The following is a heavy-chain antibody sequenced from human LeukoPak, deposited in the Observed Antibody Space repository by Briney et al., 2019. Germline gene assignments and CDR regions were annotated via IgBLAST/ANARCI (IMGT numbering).Heavy chain of an antibody. CDR2: IRYDGSNK. CDR1: GFTFSSYG. CDR3: AKKDSGSWGDFDY. Sequence: GGSLRLSCAASGFTFSSYGMHWVRQAPGKGLERVAFIRYDGSNKYYADSVKGRFTISRDNSKNTLYLQMNSLRAEDTAVYYCAKKDSGSWGDFDYWGQGTLVTVSS. J-gene: IGHJ4*02. D-gene: IGHD1-26*01. V-gene: IGHV3-30*02.